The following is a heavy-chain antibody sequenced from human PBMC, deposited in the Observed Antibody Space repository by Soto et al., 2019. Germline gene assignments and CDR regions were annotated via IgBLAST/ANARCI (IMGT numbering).Heavy chain of an antibody. CDR1: GGTFSSYA. D-gene: IGHD2-15*01. CDR3: ARKGGYCSGGSCYEDWFDP. J-gene: IGHJ5*02. Sequence: QVQLVQSGAEVKKPGSSVKVSCKASGGTFSSYAISWVRQAPGQGLEWMGGIIPIFGTANYAQKFQGRVTITADKSTSTAYMELSSLRSEDTAVYYCARKGGYCSGGSCYEDWFDPWGQGTLVTVSS. V-gene: IGHV1-69*06. CDR2: IIPIFGTA.